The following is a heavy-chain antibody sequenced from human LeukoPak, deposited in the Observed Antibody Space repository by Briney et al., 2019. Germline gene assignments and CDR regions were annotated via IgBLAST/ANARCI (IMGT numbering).Heavy chain of an antibody. CDR3: ARESILWFGRNYGMDV. J-gene: IGHJ6*02. CDR1: GYTFTGYY. D-gene: IGHD3-10*01. Sequence: GASVKVSCKASGYTFTGYYMHWVRQAPGQGLEWMGWINPNSGGTNYAQKFQGWVTMTRDTSISTAYMELSRLRSDDTAVYYCARESILWFGRNYGMDVWGQGTTVTVSS. V-gene: IGHV1-2*04. CDR2: INPNSGGT.